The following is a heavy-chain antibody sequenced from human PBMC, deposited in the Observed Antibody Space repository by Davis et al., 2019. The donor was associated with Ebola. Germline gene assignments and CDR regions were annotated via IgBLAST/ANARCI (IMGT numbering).Heavy chain of an antibody. CDR3: ARAPIVLMVYAGYYFDY. CDR2: INPNSGGT. J-gene: IGHJ4*02. V-gene: IGHV1-2*02. D-gene: IGHD2-8*01. Sequence: ASVKVSCKASGYTFTGYYMHWVRQAPGQGLEWMGWINPNSGGTNYAQKFQGRVTMTRDTSISTAYMELSRLRSDDTAVYYCARAPIVLMVYAGYYFDYWGQGTLVTVSS. CDR1: GYTFTGYY.